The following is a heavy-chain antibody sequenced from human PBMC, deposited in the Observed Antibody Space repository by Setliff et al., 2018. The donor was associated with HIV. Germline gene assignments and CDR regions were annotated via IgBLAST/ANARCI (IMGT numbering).Heavy chain of an antibody. CDR2: INPYSGGT. D-gene: IGHD3-10*01. CDR1: GYTFTAYY. CDR3: VREVRAAYKGPLWFGQSDPRPDTFDI. J-gene: IGHJ3*02. Sequence: GASVKVSCKASGYTFTAYYIHWVRQAPGQGLEWMGWINPYSGGTNYAQNFQGWVTMTRDTSITTAYMELSRLTSDDTALYFCVREVRAAYKGPLWFGQSDPRPDTFDIWGQRTMVTVSS. V-gene: IGHV1-2*04.